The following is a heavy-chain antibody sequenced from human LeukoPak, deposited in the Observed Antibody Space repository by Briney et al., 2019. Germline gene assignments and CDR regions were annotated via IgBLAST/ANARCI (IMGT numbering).Heavy chain of an antibody. V-gene: IGHV4-61*02. J-gene: IGHJ4*02. CDR2: IYTSGST. CDR3: ARFEIN. CDR1: GGSISSGSYY. Sequence: NPSETLSLTCTVSGGSISSGSYYWSWIRQPAGKGLEWIGRIYTSGSTNYNPSLKGRVTISVDTSKNQFSLKLSSVTAADTAVYYCARFEINWGQGTLVTVSS.